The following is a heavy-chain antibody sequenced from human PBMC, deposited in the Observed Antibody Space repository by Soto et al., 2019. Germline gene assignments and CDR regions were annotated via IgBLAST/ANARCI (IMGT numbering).Heavy chain of an antibody. Sequence: LVESGGGVVQPGRSLRLSCLASAFTFSSYSMHWVRQAPGKGLEWVALISSDGSNKYYADSVKGRFTISRDNSKNTLYLQMNRLRAEDTAVYYCARAAPLHCIDNTCYAGSPHAFAIWGKGTMVTVSS. V-gene: IGHV3-30-3*01. J-gene: IGHJ3*02. CDR3: ARAAPLHCIDNTCYAGSPHAFAI. CDR1: AFTFSSYS. CDR2: ISSDGSNK. D-gene: IGHD2-2*01.